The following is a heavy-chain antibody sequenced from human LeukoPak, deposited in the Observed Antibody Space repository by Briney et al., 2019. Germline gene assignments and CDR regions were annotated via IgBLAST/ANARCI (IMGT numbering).Heavy chain of an antibody. CDR2: MNPNSGNT. J-gene: IGHJ6*03. D-gene: IGHD1-7*01. CDR3: ARFGYNWNYGWYYYMDV. Sequence: ASVKVSCKASGYTFTSYDINWVRQATGQGLEWMGWMNPNSGNTGYAQKFQGSVTITRNTSISTAYMELSSLRSEDTAVYYCARFGYNWNYGWYYYMDVWGKGTTVTVSS. CDR1: GYTFTSYD. V-gene: IGHV1-8*03.